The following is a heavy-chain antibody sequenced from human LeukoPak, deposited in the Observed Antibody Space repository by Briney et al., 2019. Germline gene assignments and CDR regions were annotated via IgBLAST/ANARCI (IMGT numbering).Heavy chain of an antibody. CDR1: GFTFDDYT. V-gene: IGHV3-43D*03. J-gene: IGHJ6*02. Sequence: GGSLRLSCAASGFTFDDYTMHWVRQAPGKGLEWVSLITWDGGSTYYADSVKGRFTTSRDNSKNSLYLQMNSLRAEDTALYYCAKDRVTAMVSRVDSPDYYYYGMDVWGQGTTVTVSS. CDR3: AKDRVTAMVSRVDSPDYYYYGMDV. CDR2: ITWDGGST. D-gene: IGHD5-18*01.